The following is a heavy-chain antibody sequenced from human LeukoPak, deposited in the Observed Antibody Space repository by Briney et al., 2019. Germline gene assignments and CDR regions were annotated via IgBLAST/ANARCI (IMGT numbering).Heavy chain of an antibody. CDR2: IYTSGST. CDR1: GGSISSGSYY. D-gene: IGHD2-15*01. V-gene: IGHV4-61*02. Sequence: PSETLSLTCTVSGGSISSGSYYWSWIRQPAGKGLEWIGRIYTSGSTNYNPSLKSRVTISVDKSKNQFSLKLSSVTAADTAVYYCARDLRDYVVVVAATRGWFDPWGQGTLVTVSS. J-gene: IGHJ5*02. CDR3: ARDLRDYVVVVAATRGWFDP.